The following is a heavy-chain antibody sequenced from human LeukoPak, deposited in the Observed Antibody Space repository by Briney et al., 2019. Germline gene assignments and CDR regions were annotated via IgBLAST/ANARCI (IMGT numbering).Heavy chain of an antibody. D-gene: IGHD3-22*01. J-gene: IGHJ4*02. CDR3: ARCRTSCYYEH. Sequence: GGSLRLSCAASGFTFSSYSMNWVRQAPGKGLEWLSYIGSSGSPIYYADSVKGRFTISRDNANSLLYLQMNKLTDGDTAVYYCARCRTSCYYEHWGQGTLVTVSS. CDR1: GFTFSSYS. V-gene: IGHV3-48*02. CDR2: IGSSGSPI.